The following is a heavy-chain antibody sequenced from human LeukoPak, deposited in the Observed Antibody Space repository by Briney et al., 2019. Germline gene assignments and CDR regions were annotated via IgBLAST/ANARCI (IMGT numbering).Heavy chain of an antibody. Sequence: GGSLRLSCAASVLTVSRNYMSWVRQAPGRGVVWVSVIYSGGRTYYADYVKGRFPISRDNSKNTLYLQMNSLRAEDPAVYYCARVGGDHSPHFDYWGQGTLVTVSS. J-gene: IGHJ4*02. CDR3: ARVGGDHSPHFDY. CDR1: VLTVSRNY. CDR2: IYSGGRT. D-gene: IGHD3-16*01. V-gene: IGHV3-66*01.